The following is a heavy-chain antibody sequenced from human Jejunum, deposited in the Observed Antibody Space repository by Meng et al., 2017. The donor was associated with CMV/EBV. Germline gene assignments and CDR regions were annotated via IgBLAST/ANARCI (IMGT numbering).Heavy chain of an antibody. D-gene: IGHD2-2*01. J-gene: IGHJ5*02. CDR2: INTGNGVT. CDR3: ARGGRYCSTTSCFGQLDP. V-gene: IGHV1-3*04. Sequence: TFTTYARHWVRQSPGKRIEWMGWINTGNGVTTYSQNFQGRVAITRDTSAGIAYMEMNSLRSEDTAVYYCARGGRYCSTTSCFGQLDPWGQGTLVTVSS. CDR1: TFTTYA.